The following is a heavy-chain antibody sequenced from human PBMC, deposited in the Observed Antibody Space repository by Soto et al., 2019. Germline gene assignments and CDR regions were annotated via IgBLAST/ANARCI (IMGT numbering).Heavy chain of an antibody. V-gene: IGHV3-33*01. Sequence: GGSLRLSCAASGFTFSSYGMHWVRQAPGKGLEGVAVIWYDGSNKYYADSVKGRFTISRDNSKNTLYLQMNSLRAEDTAVYYCARDRGYYDFWSGYYTSYYYGMDVWGQGTTVTVSS. D-gene: IGHD3-3*01. CDR3: ARDRGYYDFWSGYYTSYYYGMDV. CDR2: IWYDGSNK. CDR1: GFTFSSYG. J-gene: IGHJ6*02.